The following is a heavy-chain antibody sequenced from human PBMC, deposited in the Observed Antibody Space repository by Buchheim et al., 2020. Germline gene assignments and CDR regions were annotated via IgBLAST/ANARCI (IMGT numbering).Heavy chain of an antibody. CDR1: GFTFSSYG. D-gene: IGHD2-2*01. CDR2: IWDDGSNK. V-gene: IGHV3-33*01. J-gene: IGHJ5*02. Sequence: QVQLLESGGGVVQPGRSLRLSCAASGFTFSSYGMHWVRQAPGKGLEWVAVIWDDGSNKYYADSVKGRFTLSREHSKKTMYLQMNSLRAEDTAVYYCAREYCSSTSCYGDNWFDPWGQGTL. CDR3: AREYCSSTSCYGDNWFDP.